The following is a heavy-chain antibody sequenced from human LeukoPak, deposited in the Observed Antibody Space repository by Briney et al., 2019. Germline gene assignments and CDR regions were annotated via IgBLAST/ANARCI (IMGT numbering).Heavy chain of an antibody. Sequence: PSETLSLTCAVYGGSFSGYYWSWIRQPPGKGLEWIGEINHSGSTNYNPSLKSRVTISVDTSKNQFSLKLSSVTAADTAVYYCARKKRNRSSTSCYVYFDYWGQGTLVTVSS. CDR1: GGSFSGYY. D-gene: IGHD2-2*01. CDR3: ARKKRNRSSTSCYVYFDY. J-gene: IGHJ4*02. CDR2: INHSGST. V-gene: IGHV4-34*01.